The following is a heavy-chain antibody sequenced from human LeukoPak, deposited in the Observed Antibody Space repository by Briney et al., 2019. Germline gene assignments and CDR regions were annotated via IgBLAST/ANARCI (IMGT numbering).Heavy chain of an antibody. Sequence: SETLSLTCAVYGGSFSGYYWSWIRQPPGKGLEWIGEINYSGSTNYNPSLKSRVTISVDTSKNQFSLKLSSVTAADTAVYYCARQGAPTAMVDNYYMDVWGKGTTVTVSS. CDR1: GGSFSGYY. CDR2: INYSGST. CDR3: ARQGAPTAMVDNYYMDV. D-gene: IGHD5-18*01. J-gene: IGHJ6*03. V-gene: IGHV4-34*01.